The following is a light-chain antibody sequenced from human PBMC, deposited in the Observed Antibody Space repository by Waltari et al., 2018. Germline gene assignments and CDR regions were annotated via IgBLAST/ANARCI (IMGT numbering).Light chain of an antibody. V-gene: IGKV3-11*01. CDR1: HSVREY. Sequence: EIVLTQSPATLSLSPGERATLSCRASHSVREYLALYQQRPGQAPRLLIYDASNRATGVPARFSGTGYETDFTLTINNLEPEDFAVYYCQQRSSWPLTFGGGSKVEIK. CDR2: DAS. J-gene: IGKJ4*01. CDR3: QQRSSWPLT.